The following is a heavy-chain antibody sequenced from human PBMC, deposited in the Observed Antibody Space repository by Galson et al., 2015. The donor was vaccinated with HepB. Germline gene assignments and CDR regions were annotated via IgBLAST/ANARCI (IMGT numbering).Heavy chain of an antibody. CDR2: TYYRSKWYN. CDR3: ARDLVSPPPEIFFDN. CDR1: GDSVSSNSAA. D-gene: IGHD1-14*01. J-gene: IGHJ3*02. V-gene: IGHV6-1*01. Sequence: CAISGDSVSSNSAAWNWIRQSPSRGLEWLGRTYYRSKWYNDYAVSVKSRITINPDTSKNQFSLQLNSVTPEDTAVYYCARDLVSPPPEIFFDNWGQGTMVTVSS.